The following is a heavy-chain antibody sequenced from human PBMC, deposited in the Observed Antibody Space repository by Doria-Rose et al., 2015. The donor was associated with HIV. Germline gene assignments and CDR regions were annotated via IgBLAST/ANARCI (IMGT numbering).Heavy chain of an antibody. CDR2: ICSDDER. CDR3: ARIKSSRWYHKYYFDF. J-gene: IGHJ4*02. D-gene: IGHD6-13*01. V-gene: IGHV2-26*01. Sequence: QVTLKESGPVLVKPTETLTLTCTVSGVSLSSPGMGVSWIRQPPGKALEWLAKICSDDERYYKTSLKSRLTISRGTSKSQVVLTMTDMDPVDTATYYCARIKSSRWYHKYYFDFWGQGTLVIVSA. CDR1: GVSLSSPGMG.